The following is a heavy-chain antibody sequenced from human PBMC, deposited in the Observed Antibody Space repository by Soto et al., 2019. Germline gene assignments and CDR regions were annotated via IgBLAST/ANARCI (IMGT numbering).Heavy chain of an antibody. D-gene: IGHD6-19*01. V-gene: IGHV2-5*01. J-gene: IGHJ4*02. Sequence: QITLKESGPTLVRPTQPLTLTCTFSGFSLSTSGLGVGWIRQPPGKALEWLALIYWNDDKRYSPSLKARLTITKDTSKNQVVLAMTDMDPVDTATYYCARRPSGWYLFDYWGQGTLVTVSS. CDR2: IYWNDDK. CDR1: GFSLSTSGLG. CDR3: ARRPSGWYLFDY.